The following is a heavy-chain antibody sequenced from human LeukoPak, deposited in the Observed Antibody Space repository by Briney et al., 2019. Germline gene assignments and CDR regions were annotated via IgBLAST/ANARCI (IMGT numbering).Heavy chain of an antibody. CDR3: AREGGSSGWDYEELNY. J-gene: IGHJ4*02. CDR2: INPNSGGT. CDR1: GYTFTGYY. Sequence: ASVKVSCKASGYTFTGYYMHWVRQAPGQGLEWMGWINPNSGGTNYAQKFQGRVTMTRDTSISTAYMELSRPRSDDTAVYYCAREGGSSGWDYEELNYWGQGTLVTVSS. V-gene: IGHV1-2*02. D-gene: IGHD6-19*01.